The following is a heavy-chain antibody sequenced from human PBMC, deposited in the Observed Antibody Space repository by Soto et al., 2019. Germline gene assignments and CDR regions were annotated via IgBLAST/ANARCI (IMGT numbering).Heavy chain of an antibody. D-gene: IGHD2-2*01. CDR2: IYTGGIT. V-gene: IGHV3-53*02. CDR1: GFTVSSNN. Sequence: EVQLVETGGGLIQPGGSLRLSCAASGFTVSSNNMHWVRQAPGKGLEWVSLIYTGGITYYADSVKGRFTISRDNSRNTVFLQMNSLRAEDTAVYYCAREGLCGSATCYADDAFDVWGQGTMVTVSS. CDR3: AREGLCGSATCYADDAFDV. J-gene: IGHJ3*01.